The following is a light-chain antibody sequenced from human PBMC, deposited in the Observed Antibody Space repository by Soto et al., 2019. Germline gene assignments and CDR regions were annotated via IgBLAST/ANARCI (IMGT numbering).Light chain of an antibody. CDR1: QSVSSY. Sequence: EIVLTQSPATLSLSPGERATLSCRASQSVSSYLAWYQQKPGQAPRLLIYAASNMATGIPARFSGSGSGTDFTLTISSLEPEDFAVYYCQQRSKWPGTFGQGTKVEIK. J-gene: IGKJ1*01. CDR2: AAS. CDR3: QQRSKWPGT. V-gene: IGKV3-11*01.